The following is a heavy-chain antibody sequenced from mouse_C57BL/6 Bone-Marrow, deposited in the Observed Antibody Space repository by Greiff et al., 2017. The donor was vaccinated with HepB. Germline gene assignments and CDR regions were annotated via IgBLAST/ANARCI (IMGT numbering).Heavy chain of an antibody. Sequence: VKQRPGQGLEWIGRIHPSDSDTNYNQKFKGKATLTVDKSSSTAYMQLSSLTSEDSAVYYCAIDGSSWNWYFDVWGTGTTVTVSS. CDR2: IHPSDSDT. J-gene: IGHJ1*03. CDR3: AIDGSSWNWYFDV. D-gene: IGHD1-1*01. V-gene: IGHV1-74*01.